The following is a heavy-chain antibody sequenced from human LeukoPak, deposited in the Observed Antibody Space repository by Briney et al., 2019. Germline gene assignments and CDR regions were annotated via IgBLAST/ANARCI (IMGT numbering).Heavy chain of an antibody. V-gene: IGHV3-23*01. CDR2: IIGGAGGT. Sequence: GGSLRLSCAASGFSFSSHGMSWVRQAPGKGLEWVSGIIGGAGGTYYADSVKGRFTISRDNAKNTLYLQMNSLRAEDTAVYYCAKDGSSSWYEYYFDYWGQGTLVTVSS. D-gene: IGHD6-13*01. CDR3: AKDGSSSWYEYYFDY. CDR1: GFSFSSHG. J-gene: IGHJ4*02.